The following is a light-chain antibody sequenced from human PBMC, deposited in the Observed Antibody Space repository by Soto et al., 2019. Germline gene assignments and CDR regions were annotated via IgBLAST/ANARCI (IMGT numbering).Light chain of an antibody. CDR1: SSDVGGYNY. V-gene: IGLV2-14*03. J-gene: IGLJ2*01. Sequence: QSALTQPASVSGSPGHSITISCTGTSSDVGGYNYVSWYQQHPGKAPKLMIYDVSNRPSGVSNRFSGSKSGNTASLTSSGLQAEDEADYYCSSYSRSSHVVCGGGTKLTVL. CDR2: DVS. CDR3: SSYSRSSHVV.